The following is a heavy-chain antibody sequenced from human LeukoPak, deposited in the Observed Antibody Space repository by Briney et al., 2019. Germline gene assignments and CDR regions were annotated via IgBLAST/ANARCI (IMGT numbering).Heavy chain of an antibody. CDR3: ARDRGRLGSGSYRYFDY. CDR2: ISSSSSYT. CDR1: GFTFSDYY. J-gene: IGHJ4*02. D-gene: IGHD3-10*01. Sequence: PGGSLRLSCAASGFTFSDYYMSWIRQAPGKGLEWVSYISSSSSYTNYADSVKGRFTISRDNAKNSLYLQMNSLRAEDTAVYYCARDRGRLGSGSYRYFDYWGQGTLVTVSS. V-gene: IGHV3-11*05.